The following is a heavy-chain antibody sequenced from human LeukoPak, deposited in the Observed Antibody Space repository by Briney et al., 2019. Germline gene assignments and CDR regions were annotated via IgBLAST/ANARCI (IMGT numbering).Heavy chain of an antibody. D-gene: IGHD5-18*01. CDR2: VIPSDGST. CDR1: GYTFSSHY. V-gene: IGHV1-46*01. Sequence: GASVKVSCKASGYTFSSHYMHWVRQASGQGLEWMGIVIPSDGSTTYAQKFQGRVTMTRDTSTSTVYMELSSLRFEDTAVYYCARGSEEYSYDVVYWGQGTLVTVSS. CDR3: ARGSEEYSYDVVY. J-gene: IGHJ4*02.